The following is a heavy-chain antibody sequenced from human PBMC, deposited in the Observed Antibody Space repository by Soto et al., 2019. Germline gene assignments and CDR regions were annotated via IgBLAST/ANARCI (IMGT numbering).Heavy chain of an antibody. V-gene: IGHV3-30*03. CDR3: ARDFAHCGGHCA. CDR1: GFSLSEYG. Sequence: QVQLVGSGGGVVQPGTSLRLSCATSGFSLSEYGMPWGRQAPGKGLEWVGVITYDEKNKFYADSKKGRFTISRDTSYNTVYLQNDSLRAEDTAAYFCARDFAHCGGHCAWGQGTLVTVSS. D-gene: IGHD2-21*02. CDR2: ITYDEKNK. J-gene: IGHJ4*02.